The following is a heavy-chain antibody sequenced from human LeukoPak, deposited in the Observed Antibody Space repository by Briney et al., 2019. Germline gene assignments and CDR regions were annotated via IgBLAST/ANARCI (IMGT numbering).Heavy chain of an antibody. J-gene: IGHJ4*01. D-gene: IGHD1-26*01. CDR2: IGGTGDKT. Sequence: GGSLRLSCVVSGFTFRHYDMTWVRQAPGKGLEWVSVIGGTGDKTYYADSVKGRFTISRDNSKNTLYLQMNSLRVEDTAVYYCAKGEVNFDYWGHGTLVTVSS. CDR1: GFTFRHYD. CDR3: AKGEVNFDY. V-gene: IGHV3-23*01.